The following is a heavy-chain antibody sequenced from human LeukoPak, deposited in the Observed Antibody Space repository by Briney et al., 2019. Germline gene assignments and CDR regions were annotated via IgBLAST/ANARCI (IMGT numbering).Heavy chain of an antibody. CDR3: ARQTGSGLFILP. Sequence: GGSLRLSCAASGFTFSTYRMNWVRQAPGKGLEWVSYISSSSITIYYADSVEGRFTISRDNAKNSLYLQMNSLSAEDTAVYYCARQTGSGLFILPGGQGTLVTVSS. CDR2: ISSSSITI. D-gene: IGHD3/OR15-3a*01. V-gene: IGHV3-48*01. J-gene: IGHJ4*02. CDR1: GFTFSTYR.